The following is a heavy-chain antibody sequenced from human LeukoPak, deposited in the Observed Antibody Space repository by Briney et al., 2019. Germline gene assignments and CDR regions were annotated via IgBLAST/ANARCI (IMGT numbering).Heavy chain of an antibody. CDR2: IHSNDDT. D-gene: IGHD1/OR15-1a*01. J-gene: IGHJ4*02. Sequence: PGGSLRLSCAVSDFNVISNYMTWVRQAPGKGLECISVIHSNDDTYYAASVRGRFTISRDTSKYMLYLQMNSLRAEDMAIYFCTRGHAAMGEHWGQGTLVTVSS. CDR1: DFNVISNY. CDR3: TRGHAAMGEH. V-gene: IGHV3-53*01.